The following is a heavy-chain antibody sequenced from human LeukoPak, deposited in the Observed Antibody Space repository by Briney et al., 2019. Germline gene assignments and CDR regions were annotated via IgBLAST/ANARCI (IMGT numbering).Heavy chain of an antibody. V-gene: IGHV3-21*06. CDR1: GFTFSSYE. Sequence: GGSLRLSCAASGFTFSSYEMNWVRQAPGKGLEWVSSITSSSSYIYYADSVKGRFTISRDNAKNSLYLQMNSLRAEDTAVYYCAELGITMIGGVWGKGTTVTISS. D-gene: IGHD3-10*02. J-gene: IGHJ6*04. CDR3: AELGITMIGGV. CDR2: ITSSSSYI.